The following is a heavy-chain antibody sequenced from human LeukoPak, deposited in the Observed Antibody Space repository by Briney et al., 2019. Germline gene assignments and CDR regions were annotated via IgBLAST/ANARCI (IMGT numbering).Heavy chain of an antibody. CDR3: ARDMAVYYYGMDV. V-gene: IGHV1-46*01. CDR1: GYTFTSYG. Sequence: ASVKVSCKASGYTFTSYGISWVRQAPGQGLEWMGIINPSGGSTSYAQKFQGRVTMTRDTSTSTVYMELSSLRSEDTAVYYCARDMAVYYYGMDVWGQGTTVTVSS. CDR2: INPSGGST. D-gene: IGHD6-19*01. J-gene: IGHJ6*02.